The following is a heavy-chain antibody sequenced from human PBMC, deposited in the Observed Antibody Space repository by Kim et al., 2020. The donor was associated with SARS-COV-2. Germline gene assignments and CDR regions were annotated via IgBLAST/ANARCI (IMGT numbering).Heavy chain of an antibody. Sequence: DGGTTDYSAPVKGRFTVSRDDSENTLYLQMNSLKAEDTAVYYCTTGLKGVWGQGTAVTVSS. CDR3: TTGLKGV. J-gene: IGHJ6*02. V-gene: IGHV3-15*01. CDR2: DGGTT.